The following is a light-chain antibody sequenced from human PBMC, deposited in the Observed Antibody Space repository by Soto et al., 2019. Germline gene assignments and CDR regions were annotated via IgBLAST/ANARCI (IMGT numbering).Light chain of an antibody. V-gene: IGLV1-40*01. J-gene: IGLJ1*01. Sequence: QSVLTQPPSVSGAPGQRVTISCTGSSSNIGAGYDVHWYQQLPGTAPKLXXXXXXXXPPGVPDRFSGSMWGPTASTTISGLQAEDEADYYFSSYKISSTYVFGSGTKVTVL. CDR2: XXX. CDR3: SSYKISSTYV. CDR1: SSNIGAGYD.